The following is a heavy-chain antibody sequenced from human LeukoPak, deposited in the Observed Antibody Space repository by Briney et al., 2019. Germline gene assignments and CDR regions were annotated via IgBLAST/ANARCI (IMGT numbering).Heavy chain of an antibody. CDR2: LYHSGST. CDR1: GYSISSGYY. Sequence: PSETLSLTCAVSGYSISSGYYWGWIRQPPGKGLDWIGSLYHSGSTYYNPSLKSRVTMSVDTSKNQFSLELSSVTAADTAVYYCARGYCSSTSCYYPWGQGTLVTVSS. V-gene: IGHV4-38-2*01. CDR3: ARGYCSSTSCYYP. D-gene: IGHD2-2*01. J-gene: IGHJ5*02.